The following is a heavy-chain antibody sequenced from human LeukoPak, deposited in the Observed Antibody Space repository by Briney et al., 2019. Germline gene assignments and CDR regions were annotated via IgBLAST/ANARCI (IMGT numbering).Heavy chain of an antibody. CDR1: GFTFSSYA. V-gene: IGHV3-23*01. CDR3: AKDTLIVVEPAAQFDP. Sequence: GGSLRLSCAASGFTFSSYAMSWVRQAPGKGLEWVSAISGSGGSTYYADSAKGRFTISRDNSKNTLYLQMNSLRAEDTAVYYCAKDTLIVVEPAAQFDPWGQGTLVTVSS. CDR2: ISGSGGST. D-gene: IGHD2-2*01. J-gene: IGHJ5*02.